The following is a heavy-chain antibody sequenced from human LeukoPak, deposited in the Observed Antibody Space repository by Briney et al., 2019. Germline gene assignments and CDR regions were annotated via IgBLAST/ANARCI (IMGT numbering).Heavy chain of an antibody. CDR2: VSSSGSA. Sequence: SQTLSLTCTVSGVSIARHSWTWVRQPAGKGLEWIGRVSSSGSADYNPSVKSRVTMSVDTSKNQFSLKLISVTAADTAVYYCARHADERVSGYYLADDNHFFDFWGQGTLVTVSS. D-gene: IGHD3-22*01. CDR3: ARHADERVSGYYLADDNHFFDF. V-gene: IGHV4-4*07. CDR1: GVSIARHS. J-gene: IGHJ4*02.